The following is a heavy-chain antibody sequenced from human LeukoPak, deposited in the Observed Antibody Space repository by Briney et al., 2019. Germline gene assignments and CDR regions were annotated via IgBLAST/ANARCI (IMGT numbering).Heavy chain of an antibody. V-gene: IGHV3-9*01. J-gene: IGHJ4*02. D-gene: IGHD5-18*01. CDR3: AKDQRGYSYGPDY. CDR2: ISWNSGSI. Sequence: GGSLRLSCAASGFTFSSYAMSWVRQAPGKGLEWVSGISWNSGSIGYADSVKGRFTISRDNAKNSLYLQMNSLRAEDTALYYCAKDQRGYSYGPDYWGQGTLVTVSS. CDR1: GFTFSSYA.